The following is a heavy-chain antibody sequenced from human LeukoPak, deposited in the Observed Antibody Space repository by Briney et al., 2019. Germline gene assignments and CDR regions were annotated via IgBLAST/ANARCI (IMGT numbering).Heavy chain of an antibody. CDR1: GFTVSSNY. D-gene: IGHD1-26*01. V-gene: IGHV3-66*01. J-gene: IGHJ3*02. CDR2: IYSGGST. Sequence: GGSLRLSCAASGFTVSSNYMSWVRQAPGKGLEWVSVIYSGGSTYYADSVKGRFTISRDNSKNTLYLQMNSLRAEDTAVYYCARVSEWELPDAFDIWGQGTMVTVPS. CDR3: ARVSEWELPDAFDI.